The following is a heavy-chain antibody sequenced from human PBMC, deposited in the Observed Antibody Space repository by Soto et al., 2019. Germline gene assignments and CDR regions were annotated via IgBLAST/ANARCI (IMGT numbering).Heavy chain of an antibody. D-gene: IGHD4-17*01. V-gene: IGHV3-9*01. CDR2: ISWNSGNI. Sequence: GGSMRLSCAASGCTFDGYAMYCVRQAPGKGLEWVSGISWNSGNIGYADSVKGRFTSSRDNAKNSLYLQMSSLRADDTALYYCAKEVTTAWFDSWGQGTLVTVSS. CDR3: AKEVTTAWFDS. J-gene: IGHJ5*01. CDR1: GCTFDGYA.